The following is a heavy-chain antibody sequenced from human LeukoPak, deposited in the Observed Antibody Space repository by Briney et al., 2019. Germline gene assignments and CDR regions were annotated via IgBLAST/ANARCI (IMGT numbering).Heavy chain of an antibody. CDR2: INSDGSSI. CDR3: ARGGSPPEALGDAFDI. D-gene: IGHD1-26*01. Sequence: TGGSLRLSCAASGFTFSNYWMHWVRQAPGKGLVRVSRINSDGSSIIYADSVKGRFTISRDNAKNTLYLQMNSLRVEDTAVYYCARGGSPPEALGDAFDIWGQGTKVTVSS. V-gene: IGHV3-74*01. J-gene: IGHJ3*02. CDR1: GFTFSNYW.